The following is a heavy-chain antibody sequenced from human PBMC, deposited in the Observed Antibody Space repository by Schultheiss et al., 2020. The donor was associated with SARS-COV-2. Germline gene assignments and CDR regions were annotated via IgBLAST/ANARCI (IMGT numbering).Heavy chain of an antibody. Sequence: GGSLRLSCAASGFTFSSYGMHWVRQAPGKGLEWVAVISYDGSNKYYADSVKGRFTISRDNSKNTLYLQMNSLRAEDTAVYYCARDLMPGYCSSTSCHHGGVYYYYYGMDVWGQGTTVTVSS. CDR1: GFTFSSYG. CDR3: ARDLMPGYCSSTSCHHGGVYYYYYGMDV. J-gene: IGHJ6*02. D-gene: IGHD2-2*01. CDR2: ISYDGSNK. V-gene: IGHV3-30*12.